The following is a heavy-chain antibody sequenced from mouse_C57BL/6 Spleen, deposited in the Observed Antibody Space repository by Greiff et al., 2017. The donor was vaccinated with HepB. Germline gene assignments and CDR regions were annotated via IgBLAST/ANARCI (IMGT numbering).Heavy chain of an antibody. Sequence: VQLQQSGPELVKPGASVKISCKASGYAFSSSWMNWVKQRPGKGLEWIGRIYPGDGDTNYNGKFKGKATLTADKSSSTAYMQLSSLTSEDSAVYFCANYYGKYWFAYWGQGTLVTVSA. CDR1: GYAFSSSW. D-gene: IGHD2-1*01. CDR3: ANYYGKYWFAY. V-gene: IGHV1-82*01. CDR2: IYPGDGDT. J-gene: IGHJ3*01.